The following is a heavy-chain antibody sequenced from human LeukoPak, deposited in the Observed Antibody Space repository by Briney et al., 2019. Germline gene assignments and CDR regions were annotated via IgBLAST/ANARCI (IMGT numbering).Heavy chain of an antibody. J-gene: IGHJ3*02. CDR2: IYYSGST. D-gene: IGHD2-21*02. CDR3: ARDHIGVVTATPSNAFDI. Sequence: SETLSLTCTVSGGSISSSSYYWGWIRQPPGKGLEWIGSIYYSGSTYYNPSLKSRVTISVDTSKNQFSLKLSSVTAADTAVYYCARDHIGVVTATPSNAFDIWGQGTMVTVSS. CDR1: GGSISSSSYY. V-gene: IGHV4-39*07.